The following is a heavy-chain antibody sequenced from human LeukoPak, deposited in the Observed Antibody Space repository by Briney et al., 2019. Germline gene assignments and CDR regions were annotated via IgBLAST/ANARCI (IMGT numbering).Heavy chain of an antibody. Sequence: GGSLRLSCAASGFTSSSYSMNWVRQAPGKGLEWVSSISSSSSYIYYADSVKGRFTISRDNAKNSLYLQMSSLRAEDTAVYCARGGSYLSAFDIWGQGTMVTVSS. V-gene: IGHV3-21*04. CDR1: GFTSSSYS. D-gene: IGHD1-26*01. CDR3: ARGGSYLSAFDI. CDR2: ISSSSSYI. J-gene: IGHJ3*02.